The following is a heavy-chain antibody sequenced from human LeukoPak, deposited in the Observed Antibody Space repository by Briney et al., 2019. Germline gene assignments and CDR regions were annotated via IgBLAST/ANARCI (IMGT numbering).Heavy chain of an antibody. CDR3: ARLGYHLIYAYYYYYMDV. CDR2: IYHSGST. J-gene: IGHJ6*03. D-gene: IGHD2-2*02. Sequence: PSETLSLTCAVSGGSISSGGYSWSWIRQPPGKGLEWIGYIYHSGSTYYNPSLKSRITISVDRSKNQFTPKLSSLTAADTAVYYCARLGYHLIYAYYYYYMDVWAKGTTVTVSS. CDR1: GGSISSGGYS. V-gene: IGHV4-30-2*01.